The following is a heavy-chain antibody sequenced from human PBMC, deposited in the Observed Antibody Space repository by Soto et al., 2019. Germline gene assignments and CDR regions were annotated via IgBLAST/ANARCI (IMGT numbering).Heavy chain of an antibody. CDR3: ARRRTNVSYYFDY. Sequence: QVHLVQSVAEVKKPGTSVKVACKASGYSFTNYAMHWVRQAPGQRLEWMGWINTGNGNTQYSQKFLGRVTITRGTYASTAYMELSSLRSEDTAVYYCARRRTNVSYYFDYWGQGTLVTVSS. CDR2: INTGNGNT. D-gene: IGHD2-8*01. J-gene: IGHJ4*02. V-gene: IGHV1-3*04. CDR1: GYSFTNYA.